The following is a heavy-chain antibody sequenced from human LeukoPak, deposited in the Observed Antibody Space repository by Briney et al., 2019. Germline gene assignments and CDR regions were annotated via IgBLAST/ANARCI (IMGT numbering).Heavy chain of an antibody. CDR3: AREEERGYSYAAHLDI. D-gene: IGHD5-18*01. CDR1: GGTFSSYA. Sequence: SVKVSCKASGGTFSSYAISWVRQAPGQGLEWMGRVIPILGIANYAQKFQGRVTITADKSTSTAYMELSSLRSEDTAVYYCAREEERGYSYAAHLDIWGQGTMVTVSS. J-gene: IGHJ3*02. V-gene: IGHV1-69*04. CDR2: VIPILGIA.